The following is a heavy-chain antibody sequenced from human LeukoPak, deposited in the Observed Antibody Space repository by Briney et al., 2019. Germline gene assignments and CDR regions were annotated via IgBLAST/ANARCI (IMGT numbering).Heavy chain of an antibody. CDR3: TTRSVVVDY. V-gene: IGHV3-74*01. CDR1: GFTFSSYW. Sequence: GGSLRLSCAASGFTFSSYWMHWVRQAPGKGLVWVSRINSDGSSTSYADSVKGRFTISRDDSKNTLYLQMNSLKTEDTAVYYCTTRSVVVDYWGQGTLVTVSS. CDR2: INSDGSST. J-gene: IGHJ4*02. D-gene: IGHD2-15*01.